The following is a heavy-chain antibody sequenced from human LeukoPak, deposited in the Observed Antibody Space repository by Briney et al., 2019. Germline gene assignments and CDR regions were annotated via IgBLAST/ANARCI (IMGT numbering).Heavy chain of an antibody. Sequence: GGSLRLSCAASRFTFSPFSTYPMHWVRQAPGKGVEWVAVISDDGTEEYYADSVRGRFAISRDNSKNSLFLQMNSLRAEDTAAYFCARGPWTNDYGPTIPFWGQGTLVTVSS. CDR2: ISDDGTEE. J-gene: IGHJ4*02. V-gene: IGHV3-30*09. CDR3: ARGPWTNDYGPTIPF. CDR1: RFTFSPFSTYP. D-gene: IGHD4-17*01.